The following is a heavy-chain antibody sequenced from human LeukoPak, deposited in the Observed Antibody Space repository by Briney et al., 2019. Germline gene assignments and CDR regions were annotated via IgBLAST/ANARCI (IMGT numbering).Heavy chain of an antibody. V-gene: IGHV1-8*01. J-gene: IGHJ5*02. CDR1: GYTFTSYD. Sequence: ASVKVSCKASGYTFTSYDINWVRQATGQGLEWMGWMNPNSGNTGYAQKFQGRVTMTRNTSISTAYMELSSLRSEDTAVYCCARGGWLEGYNWFDPWGQGTLVTVSS. CDR3: ARGGWLEGYNWFDP. CDR2: MNPNSGNT. D-gene: IGHD6-19*01.